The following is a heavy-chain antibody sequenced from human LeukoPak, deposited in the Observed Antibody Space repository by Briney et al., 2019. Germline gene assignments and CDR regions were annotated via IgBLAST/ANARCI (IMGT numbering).Heavy chain of an antibody. CDR3: ARPGSIAGGYDY. CDR1: GYSFTTYW. D-gene: IGHD6-6*01. V-gene: IGHV5-51*01. CDR2: IYPGDSDT. Sequence: PEGSLRLSCKGSGYSFTTYWIGWVRQMPGKGLEWMGIIYPGDSDTRYSPSSQGQVTISADKSISTAYLQWSSLKASDTAMYYCARPGSIAGGYDYWGQGTLVTVSS. J-gene: IGHJ4*02.